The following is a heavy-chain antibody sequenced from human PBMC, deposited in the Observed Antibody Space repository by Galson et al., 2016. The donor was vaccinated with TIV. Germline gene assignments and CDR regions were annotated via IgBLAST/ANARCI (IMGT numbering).Heavy chain of an antibody. D-gene: IGHD1-26*01. J-gene: IGHJ4*02. CDR2: ITWNIDTT. CDR1: GFTFDDYA. V-gene: IGHV3-9*01. Sequence: SLRLSCAASGFTFDDYAMHWVRQAPGKGLEWLSRITWNIDTTVYAHSVKGRFTNSRDNSKNSLYMHMNILTSDDTALYFCVKGAGLYSRSWYFDYWGQGTLVTVSS. CDR3: VKGAGLYSRSWYFDY.